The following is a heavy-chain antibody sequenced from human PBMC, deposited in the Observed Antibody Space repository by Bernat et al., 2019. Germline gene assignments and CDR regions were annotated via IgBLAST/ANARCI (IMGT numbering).Heavy chain of an antibody. V-gene: IGHV3-11*05. Sequence: QVQLVESGGGLVKPGGSLRLSCAASGFTFSDYYMSWIRQAPGKGLDWVSSISSSSSYTNYADSVKGRFTISRDNAKNSLYLQMNSLRAEDTAVYYCARGTSTSAPYMDVWGQGTTVTVSS. CDR1: GFTFSDYY. CDR3: ARGTSTSAPYMDV. J-gene: IGHJ6*03. CDR2: ISSSSSYT.